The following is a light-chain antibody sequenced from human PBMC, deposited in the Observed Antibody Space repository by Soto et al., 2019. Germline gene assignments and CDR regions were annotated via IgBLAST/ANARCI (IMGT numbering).Light chain of an antibody. CDR2: RTL. V-gene: IGKV3-20*01. Sequence: EIVLTQSAGFLSVSPGARATLSCRASQTVRNGYLAWYQHKAGQAPRLLIYRTLSRAAGIPDRFSGSGSGTDFTLTISRLEPEDFAVYFCQQYADSPVTFGGGTKVEI. CDR1: QTVRNGY. CDR3: QQYADSPVT. J-gene: IGKJ4*01.